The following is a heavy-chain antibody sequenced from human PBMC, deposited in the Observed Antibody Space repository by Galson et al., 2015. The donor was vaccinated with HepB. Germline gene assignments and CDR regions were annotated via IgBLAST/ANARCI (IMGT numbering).Heavy chain of an antibody. D-gene: IGHD2-2*01. Sequence: SVKVSCKASGYTFTSYGISWVRQAPGQGLEWMGWISAYNGNTNYAQELQGRVTMTTDTSTSTAYMELRSLRSDDTAVYYCARVLLGYCSSTSCLYFDYWGQGTLVTVSS. J-gene: IGHJ4*02. CDR2: ISAYNGNT. V-gene: IGHV1-18*01. CDR1: GYTFTSYG. CDR3: ARVLLGYCSSTSCLYFDY.